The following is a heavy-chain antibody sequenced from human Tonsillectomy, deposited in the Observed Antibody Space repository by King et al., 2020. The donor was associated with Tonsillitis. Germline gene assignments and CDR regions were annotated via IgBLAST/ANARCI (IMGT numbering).Heavy chain of an antibody. Sequence: VQLVESGGGLVKPGGPLRLSCAASGFTFSYYGINWVRQAPGKGLEWVSSISANGNYIYYADSVRGRFTISRDNAKNSLYLQMNSLRADDTAMYYCARVGHFYDAVEIWGQGTMVTVSS. J-gene: IGHJ3*02. D-gene: IGHD2/OR15-2a*01. CDR2: ISANGNYI. V-gene: IGHV3-21*03. CDR1: GFTFSYYG. CDR3: ARVGHFYDAVEI.